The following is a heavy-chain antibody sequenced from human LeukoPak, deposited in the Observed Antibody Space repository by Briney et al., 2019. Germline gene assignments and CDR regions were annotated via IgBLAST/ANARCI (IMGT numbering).Heavy chain of an antibody. J-gene: IGHJ5*02. CDR3: ARGYSYGQNWFDP. Sequence: SETLSLTCAVYGGSFSGYYWSWIRQPPGKGLEWIGEINHSGSTNYNPSLKSRVTISVDTSKNQFSLKLSSVTAADTAVYYCARGYSYGQNWFDPWGQGILVTVSS. CDR2: INHSGST. V-gene: IGHV4-34*01. CDR1: GGSFSGYY. D-gene: IGHD5-18*01.